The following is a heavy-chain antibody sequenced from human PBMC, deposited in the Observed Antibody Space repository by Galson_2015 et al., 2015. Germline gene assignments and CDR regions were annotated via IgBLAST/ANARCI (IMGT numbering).Heavy chain of an antibody. J-gene: IGHJ4*02. CDR2: INYDGSST. Sequence: SLRLSCAASGFTFSSHWMHWVRQVPGKGLVRVSRINYDGSSTSYADSVKGRFTVSRDNAKNTLYLQMNSLRVEDAAVYYCVTETTLGYWGQGTLVTVSS. D-gene: IGHD1-14*01. V-gene: IGHV3-74*01. CDR3: VTETTLGY. CDR1: GFTFSSHW.